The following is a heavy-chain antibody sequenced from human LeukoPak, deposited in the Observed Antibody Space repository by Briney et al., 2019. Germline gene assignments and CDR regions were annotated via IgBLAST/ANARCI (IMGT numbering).Heavy chain of an antibody. CDR2: INPNSGGT. J-gene: IGHJ5*02. D-gene: IGHD3-3*01. CDR3: ARLYSDFWRPYYH. CDR1: GYAFTGDY. V-gene: IGHV1-2*02. Sequence: ASVTGSCKASGYAFTGDYIHWVRHAPRQGRDWRGWINPNSGGTNYAQKFQGRVTMSRDTSISTAYMELSRLSSDDTAVYYCARLYSDFWRPYYHWGQGTLVTVSS.